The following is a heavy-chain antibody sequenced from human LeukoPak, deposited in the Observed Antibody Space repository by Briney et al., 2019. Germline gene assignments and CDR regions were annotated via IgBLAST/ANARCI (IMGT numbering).Heavy chain of an antibody. CDR3: AKNTQYSGYYDC. J-gene: IGHJ4*02. CDR2: IYSGGNT. D-gene: IGHD6-6*01. V-gene: IGHV3-53*01. CDR1: GFTVSSNY. Sequence: GGSLRLSCAASGFTVSSNYMSWVRQAPGKGLEWVSIIYSGGNTYYADSVKGRFTASRDNSKNTLSLQMNSLRAEDTAVYCCAKNTQYSGYYDCWGQGTLVTVSS.